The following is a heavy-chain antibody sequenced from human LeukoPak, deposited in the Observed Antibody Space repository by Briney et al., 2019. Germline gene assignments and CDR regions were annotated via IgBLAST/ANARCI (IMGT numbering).Heavy chain of an antibody. V-gene: IGHV3-30*03. D-gene: IGHD6-6*01. J-gene: IGHJ4*02. CDR3: VRDPSARFYSDY. CDR2: IAYDGGNI. CDR1: GFTFGPYP. Sequence: GGSLRLSCATSGFTFGPYPMHWVRQAPGKGLEWVAVIAYDGGNIFYAPSVRGRFTISGDNSRGTLSLQMNSLKVEDTALYYCVRDPSARFYSDYWGQGTLVTVSS.